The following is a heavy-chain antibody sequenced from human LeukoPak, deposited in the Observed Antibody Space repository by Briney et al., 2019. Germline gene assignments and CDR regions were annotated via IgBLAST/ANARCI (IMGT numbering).Heavy chain of an antibody. CDR2: ISYGGST. Sequence: KPSETLSLTCTVSGGSISSNSNYWAWIRQPPGRGLEWIGSISYGGSTYYSPSLESRVTISVDTSKNQFSLNLSSVTAADTAVYYCARQALWFFDHWGQGTLVTVS. CDR3: ARQALWFFDH. V-gene: IGHV4-39*01. CDR1: GGSISSNSNY. J-gene: IGHJ4*02. D-gene: IGHD2-21*01.